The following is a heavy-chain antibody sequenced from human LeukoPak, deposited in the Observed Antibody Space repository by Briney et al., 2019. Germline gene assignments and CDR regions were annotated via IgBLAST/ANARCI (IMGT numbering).Heavy chain of an antibody. V-gene: IGHV3-30*02. D-gene: IGHD2-2*01. CDR2: IRYDGSNK. Sequence: GGSPRLSCAASGFTFSSYGLHWVRQAPGKGLEWVAFIRYDGSNKYYADSVKGRFTISRDNSKNTLYLQMNSLRAEDTAVYYCAKTTYCSSTSCLPPFDYWGQGTLVTVSS. CDR3: AKTTYCSSTSCLPPFDY. CDR1: GFTFSSYG. J-gene: IGHJ4*02.